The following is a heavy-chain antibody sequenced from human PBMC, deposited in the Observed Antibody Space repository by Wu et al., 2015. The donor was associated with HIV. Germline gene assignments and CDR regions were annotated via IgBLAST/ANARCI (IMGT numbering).Heavy chain of an antibody. J-gene: IGHJ5*02. D-gene: IGHD2-2*03. CDR3: ARAGGFCSGTSCLDL. CDR1: GNTFNA. V-gene: IGHV1-46*01. CDR2: INPSSGST. Sequence: QVQLVQSGAEVKKPGSSVKISCKASGNTFNAINWVRQAPGRGLEWVGIINPSSGSTSYAQKFKGRVTMTRDTSTATVYMELSSLRSEDTAVYSCARAGGFCSGTSCLDLWGQGTLVTVFS.